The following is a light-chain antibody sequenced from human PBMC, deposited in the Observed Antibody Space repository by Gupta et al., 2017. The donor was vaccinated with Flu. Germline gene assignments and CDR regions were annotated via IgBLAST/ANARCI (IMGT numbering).Light chain of an antibody. Sequence: SYVLTQPPSVSVAPGKTARITWGINNIRSNSVHWYQQKPGQAPVLVAYDDSDRPSGIPERFSGSTSGNTATLTISRVEAGDEADYYCQVWDISSDHYVFGSGTKVTVL. CDR2: DDS. CDR3: QVWDISSDHYV. V-gene: IGLV3-21*03. J-gene: IGLJ1*01. CDR1: NIRSNS.